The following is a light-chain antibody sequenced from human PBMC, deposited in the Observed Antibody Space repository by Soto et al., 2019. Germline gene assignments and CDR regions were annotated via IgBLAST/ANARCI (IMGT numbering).Light chain of an antibody. V-gene: IGKV1-5*03. Sequence: DIQMTQSPSTLSASVGDRVTITCRASQSISGWLAWYQQRPGKAPKLLIYKASSLESGVPSRFSGSESGTEFTLNISSLQPDDFATYYCQQYDSYPWTFGQGTKVEIK. CDR3: QQYDSYPWT. J-gene: IGKJ1*01. CDR2: KAS. CDR1: QSISGW.